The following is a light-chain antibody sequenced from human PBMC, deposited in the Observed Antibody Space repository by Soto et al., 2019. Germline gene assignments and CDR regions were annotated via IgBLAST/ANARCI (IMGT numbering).Light chain of an antibody. J-gene: IGLJ3*02. CDR3: QSYDSSLSHWL. CDR1: SSNIGAGYD. Sequence: QSVLTQPPSVSGAPGQRVTISCSGTSSNIGAGYDVHWYQQLPGTAPKLLIYGNSNRLSGVPDRFSGSKSGTSASLAITGLQAEAEADYYCQSYDSSLSHWLFGGGTKLTVL. CDR2: GNS. V-gene: IGLV1-40*01.